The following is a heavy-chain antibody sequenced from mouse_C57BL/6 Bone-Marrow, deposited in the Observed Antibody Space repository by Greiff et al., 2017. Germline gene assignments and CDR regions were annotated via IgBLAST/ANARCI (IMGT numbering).Heavy chain of an antibody. D-gene: IGHD2-13*01. J-gene: IGHJ2*01. CDR2: ISSGGSYT. CDR1: GFTFSSYG. V-gene: IGHV5-6*02. CDR3: SRRVGDEYFEY. Sequence: EVKLMESGGDLVKPGGSLKLSCAASGFTFSSYGMSWVRQTPDKRLEWVANISSGGSYTYYPDSVKGRFTISRDNAKNTLYLQMSSLKSEDTAMYYCSRRVGDEYFEYWGQGTTLTVSA.